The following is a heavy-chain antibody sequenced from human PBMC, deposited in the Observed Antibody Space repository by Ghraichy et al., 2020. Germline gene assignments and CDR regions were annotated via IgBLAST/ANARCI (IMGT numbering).Heavy chain of an antibody. CDR2: IYYSGST. Sequence: SQTLSLTCTVSGGSISSYYWSWIRQPPGKGLEWIGYIYYSGSTNYNPSLKSRVTISVDTSKNQFSLKLSSVTAADTAVYYCARAKKRDGGYDILTGYYNRRGWYFDLWGRGTLVTVSS. CDR1: GGSISSYY. J-gene: IGHJ2*01. CDR3: ARAKKRDGGYDILTGYYNRRGWYFDL. V-gene: IGHV4-59*01. D-gene: IGHD3-9*01.